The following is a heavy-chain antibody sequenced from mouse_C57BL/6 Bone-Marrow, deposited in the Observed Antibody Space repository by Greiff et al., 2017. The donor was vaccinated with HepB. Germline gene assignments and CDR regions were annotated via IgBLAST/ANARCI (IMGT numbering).Heavy chain of an antibody. CDR2: INPNNGGT. CDR1: GYTFTDYY. D-gene: IGHD1-1*01. CDR3: ARWGTTVVARAY. Sequence: VQLQQSGPELVKPGASVKISCKASGYTFTDYYMNWVKQSHGKSLEWIGDINPNNGGTSYNQKFKGKATLTVDKSSSTAYMELRSLTSEDSAVYYCARWGTTVVARAYWGQGTLVTVSA. J-gene: IGHJ3*01. V-gene: IGHV1-26*01.